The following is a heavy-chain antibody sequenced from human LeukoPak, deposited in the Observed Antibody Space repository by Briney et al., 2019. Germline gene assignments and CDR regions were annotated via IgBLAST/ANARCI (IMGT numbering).Heavy chain of an antibody. CDR2: IKQDGSEK. Sequence: GGSLRLSCTASGFTFGDYAMTWVRQAPGKGLEWVANIKQDGSEKYYVDSVKGRFTISRDNAKNSLYLQMNSLRAEDTAVYYCARDPRYYDFWSGYYIYYYYYMDVWGKGTTVTVSS. CDR1: GFTFGDYA. J-gene: IGHJ6*03. V-gene: IGHV3-7*01. D-gene: IGHD3-3*01. CDR3: ARDPRYYDFWSGYYIYYYYYMDV.